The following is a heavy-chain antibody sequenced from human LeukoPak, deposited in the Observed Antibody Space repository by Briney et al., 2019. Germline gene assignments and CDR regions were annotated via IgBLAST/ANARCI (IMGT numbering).Heavy chain of an antibody. Sequence: GGSLRLSCAASGFTFSSYSINWVRQAPGKGLEWVSSISSSSSYIYYADSVKGRFTISRDNAKISLYLQMNSLRAEDTAVYYCARSPLGFWFGELLPPPANCFDPWGQGSLVSVSS. D-gene: IGHD3-10*01. CDR2: ISSSSSYI. V-gene: IGHV3-21*01. CDR1: GFTFSSYS. CDR3: ARSPLGFWFGELLPPPANCFDP. J-gene: IGHJ5*02.